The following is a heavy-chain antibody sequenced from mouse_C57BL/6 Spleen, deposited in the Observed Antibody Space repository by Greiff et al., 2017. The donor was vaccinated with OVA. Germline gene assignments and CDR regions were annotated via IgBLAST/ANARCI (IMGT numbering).Heavy chain of an antibody. Sequence: QVQLKQSGAELVKPGASVKMSCKASGYTFTSYWITWVKQRPGQGLEWIGDIYPGSGSTNYNEKFKSKATLTVDTSSSTAYMQLSSLTSEDSAVYYCARGGYYSNYAGYFDVWGTGTTVTVSS. J-gene: IGHJ1*03. CDR1: GYTFTSYW. D-gene: IGHD2-5*01. CDR2: IYPGSGST. V-gene: IGHV1-55*01. CDR3: ARGGYYSNYAGYFDV.